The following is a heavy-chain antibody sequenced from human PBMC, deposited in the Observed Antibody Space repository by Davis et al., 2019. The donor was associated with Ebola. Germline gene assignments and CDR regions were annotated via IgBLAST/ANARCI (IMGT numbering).Heavy chain of an antibody. Sequence: PGGSLRLSCAASGFTFSSYAMSWVRQAPGKGLEWVSAISGSGGNTYYADSVKGRFTISRDNSKNTLYLQMNSLRAEDTALYSCTKGDRDYSSSPFDYWGQGTLVTVSS. CDR2: ISGSGGNT. J-gene: IGHJ4*02. D-gene: IGHD3-22*01. V-gene: IGHV3-23*01. CDR1: GFTFSSYA. CDR3: TKGDRDYSSSPFDY.